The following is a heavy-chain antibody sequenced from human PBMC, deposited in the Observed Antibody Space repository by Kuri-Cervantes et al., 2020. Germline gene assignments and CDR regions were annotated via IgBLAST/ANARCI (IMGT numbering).Heavy chain of an antibody. Sequence: SETLSLTCAVYGGSFSGYYWSWIRQPPGKGLEWIGEINHSGSTNYNPSLKSRVTISVDTSKNQFSLKLSSATAADTAVYYWSRGRVIFGVGRNWFDPWGQGTLVTVSS. CDR1: GGSFSGYY. V-gene: IGHV4-34*01. CDR3: SRGRVIFGVGRNWFDP. CDR2: INHSGST. D-gene: IGHD3-3*01. J-gene: IGHJ5*02.